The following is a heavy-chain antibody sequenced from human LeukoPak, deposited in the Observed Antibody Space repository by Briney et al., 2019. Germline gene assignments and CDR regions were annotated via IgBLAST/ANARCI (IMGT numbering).Heavy chain of an antibody. V-gene: IGHV4-59*01. CDR2: IFYSGST. Sequence: SETLSLTCTVSGGSISSYYWSWIRQPPGKGLEWIGYIFYSGSTNYNPSLKSRVTISVDTSKNQFSLKLSSVTAAATAVYYCARRVILGSPLGWYFDLWGRGTLVTVSS. J-gene: IGHJ2*01. CDR1: GGSISSYY. D-gene: IGHD3-16*01. CDR3: ARRVILGSPLGWYFDL.